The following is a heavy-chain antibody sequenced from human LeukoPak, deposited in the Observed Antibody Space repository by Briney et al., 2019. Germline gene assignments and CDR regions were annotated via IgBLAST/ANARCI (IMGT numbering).Heavy chain of an antibody. CDR1: GGSISSYY. J-gene: IGHJ4*02. D-gene: IGHD2/OR15-2a*01. CDR2: IYYSGNT. CDR3: ARLLGLNIRSYFDY. V-gene: IGHV4-59*08. Sequence: SETLSLTCTVSGGSISSYYWSWIRQPPGKGLEWIGYIYYSGNTNYNPSLKSRVTMSVDTSKNQFSLKLTSVTAADTAVYYRARLLGLNIRSYFDYWGQGTLVTVSS.